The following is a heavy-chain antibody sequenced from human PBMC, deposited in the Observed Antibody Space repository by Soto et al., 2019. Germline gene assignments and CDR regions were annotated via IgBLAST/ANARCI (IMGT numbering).Heavy chain of an antibody. J-gene: IGHJ4*02. CDR1: GGSISSYY. V-gene: IGHV4-59*01. CDR3: ARARFCTSTSCYHYFDF. CDR2: IYNNGRT. Sequence: SETLSLTCTVSGGSISSYYWSWIRQPPGRGLEWIGYIYNNGRTDYNPSLKSRVTISVDTSKNHFSLKLSSVTPAGTAVYYCARARFCTSTSCYHYFDFWGQGTLVTVSS. D-gene: IGHD2-2*01.